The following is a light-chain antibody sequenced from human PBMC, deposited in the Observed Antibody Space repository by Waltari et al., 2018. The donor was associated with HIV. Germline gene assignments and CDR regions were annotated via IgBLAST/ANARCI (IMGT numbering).Light chain of an antibody. CDR3: QQSYSPPLT. Sequence: DIQMTQSPSPLSASVGDSVSITCRASQTVTNKVNWYQQKPGKAPQLLIYDASTLQSGVPSRFRGGGSGTDFTLTITSLQPDDFATYFCQQSYSPPLTFGPGTKLDIK. V-gene: IGKV1-39*01. J-gene: IGKJ3*01. CDR2: DAS. CDR1: QTVTNK.